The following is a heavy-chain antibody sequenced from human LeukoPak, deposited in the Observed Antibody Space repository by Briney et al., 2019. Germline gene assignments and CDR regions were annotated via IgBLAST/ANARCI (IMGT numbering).Heavy chain of an antibody. CDR3: TRDQTPYY. Sequence: GSLRLSCTASGFTFGDYAMTWVRQAPGKGLEWVGFIRSQIYGGTPEYAASVKGRFTISRDDSEGVAYLQMNSLKTEDTAVYYCTRDQTPYYWGQGTLVTDSS. J-gene: IGHJ4*02. CDR2: IRSQIYGGTP. CDR1: GFTFGDYA. V-gene: IGHV3-49*04.